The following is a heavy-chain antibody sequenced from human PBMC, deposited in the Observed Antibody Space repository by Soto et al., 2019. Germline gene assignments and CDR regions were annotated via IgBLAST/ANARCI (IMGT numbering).Heavy chain of an antibody. CDR1: GGTFSSYA. Sequence: SVKVSCKASGGTFSSYAISWVRQAPGQGLEWMGGIIPIFGTANYAQKFQGRVTITADKSTSTAYMELSSLRSEDTAVYYCARLVSEGNWFDPWGQGTLVTVSS. CDR2: IIPIFGTA. D-gene: IGHD2-8*01. J-gene: IGHJ5*02. CDR3: ARLVSEGNWFDP. V-gene: IGHV1-69*06.